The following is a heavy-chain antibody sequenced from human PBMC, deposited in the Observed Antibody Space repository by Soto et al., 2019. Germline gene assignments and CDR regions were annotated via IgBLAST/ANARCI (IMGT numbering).Heavy chain of an antibody. CDR2: ISGSGGST. CDR1: GFTFSSYA. J-gene: IGHJ5*02. V-gene: IGHV3-23*01. CDR3: AKDSISGWFNWFDP. D-gene: IGHD6-19*01. Sequence: AGGSLRLSCAASGFTFSSYAMSWVRQAPGKGLEWVSAISGSGGSTYYADSVKGRFTISRDNSKNTLYLQMNSLRAEDTAVYYCAKDSISGWFNWFDPWGQGTLVTVSS.